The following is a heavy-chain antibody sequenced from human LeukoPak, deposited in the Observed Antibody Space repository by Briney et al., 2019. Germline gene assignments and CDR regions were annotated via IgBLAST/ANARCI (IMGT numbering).Heavy chain of an antibody. D-gene: IGHD6-19*01. V-gene: IGHV1-2*02. CDR3: ARVSGWSHGYAFDI. CDR1: GYTFTGYY. CDR2: INPNSGGT. J-gene: IGHJ3*02. Sequence: ASVKVSCKASGYTFTGYYIHWVRQAPGQGLEWMGWINPNSGGTNYAQKFQGRVTMTRDTSISTAYMEPSRLRSDDTAVYYCARVSGWSHGYAFDIWGQGTMVTVSS.